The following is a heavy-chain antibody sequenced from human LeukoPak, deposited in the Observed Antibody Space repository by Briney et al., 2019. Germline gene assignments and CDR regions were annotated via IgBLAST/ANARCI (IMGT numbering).Heavy chain of an antibody. Sequence: AGGSLRLSCAASGFTFSSYSMNWVRQAPGKGLEWVSSISSSSSYIYYADSVKGRFTISRDNAKNSLYLQMNSLRAEDTAVYYCARGVSGWYRGSAVRGYWGQGTLVTVSS. V-gene: IGHV3-21*01. CDR3: ARGVSGWYRGSAVRGY. CDR1: GFTFSSYS. CDR2: ISSSSSYI. D-gene: IGHD6-19*01. J-gene: IGHJ4*02.